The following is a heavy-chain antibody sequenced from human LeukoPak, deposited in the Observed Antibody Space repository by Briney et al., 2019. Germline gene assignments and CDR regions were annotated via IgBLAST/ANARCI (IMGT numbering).Heavy chain of an antibody. CDR3: ARDREGRSCSDDTCYLGWDFDL. D-gene: IGHD2-15*01. J-gene: IGHJ2*01. CDR1: GGSFSGYY. Sequence: SETLSLTCAVYGGSFSGYYWSWIRQPPGKGLEWIGEINHSGSTNYNPSLKSRVTISVDTSKNQFSLKLSSVTAADTAVYYCARDREGRSCSDDTCYLGWDFDLWGRGTLVTVSS. CDR2: INHSGST. V-gene: IGHV4-34*01.